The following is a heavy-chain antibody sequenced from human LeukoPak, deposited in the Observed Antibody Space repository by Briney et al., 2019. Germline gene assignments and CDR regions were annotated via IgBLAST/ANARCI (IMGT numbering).Heavy chain of an antibody. CDR2: IKEDGGEK. CDR3: AREPLQSWMSGPSWYMDV. D-gene: IGHD4-11*01. V-gene: IGHV3-7*01. CDR1: GFTFSNYR. Sequence: PGGSLRLSCAASGFTFSNYRMTWVRQAPGKGLEWVANIKEDGGEKYYVDSVKGRFTMSRDNAKNSLYLQMNSLRAEDTAVYYCAREPLQSWMSGPSWYMDVWGNGTTVTVSS. J-gene: IGHJ6*03.